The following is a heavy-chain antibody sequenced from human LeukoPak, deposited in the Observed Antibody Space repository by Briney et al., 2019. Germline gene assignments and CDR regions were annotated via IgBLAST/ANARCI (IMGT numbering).Heavy chain of an antibody. V-gene: IGHV3-74*01. CDR1: GFTFSGYW. D-gene: IGHD5-18*01. CDR2: INSDGRST. Sequence: GGALRLSCAASGFTFSGYWMHWVRQAPGRGLVGVSRINSDGRSTNFADSVKGRFTISRDNAKNTLYLQMNTLRAEDTAVYYCARGGTYSSGLPGSWGQGTLVTVSS. J-gene: IGHJ5*02. CDR3: ARGGTYSSGLPGS.